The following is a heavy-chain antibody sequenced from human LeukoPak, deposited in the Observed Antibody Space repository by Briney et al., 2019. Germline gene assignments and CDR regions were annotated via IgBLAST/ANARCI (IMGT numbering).Heavy chain of an antibody. Sequence: PGGSLRLSCAASGFTFSSYSMNWVRQAPGKGLEWVSYISSSSSTIYYADSVKGRFTISRDNAKNSLCLQMNSLRAEDTAVYYCAREVGPIDYWGQGTLVTVSS. V-gene: IGHV3-48*01. J-gene: IGHJ4*02. CDR1: GFTFSSYS. CDR3: AREVGPIDY. D-gene: IGHD1-26*01. CDR2: ISSSSSTI.